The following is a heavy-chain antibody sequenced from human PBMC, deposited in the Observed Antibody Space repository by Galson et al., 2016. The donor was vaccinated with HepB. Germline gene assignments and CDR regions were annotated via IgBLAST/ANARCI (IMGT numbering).Heavy chain of an antibody. CDR2: IHSSGGST. CDR3: ARDRRYRSGASWYYYFDY. J-gene: IGHJ4*02. Sequence: SVKVSCKASGYTFANYYMHRVRQAPGQGLEWMGIIHSSGGSTSYAQKFQGRFTMTRDTSTSTVYMELSSLRSEDSAVYYCARDRRYRSGASWYYYFDYWGQGTLVTVSS. D-gene: IGHD2-15*01. V-gene: IGHV1-46*01. CDR1: GYTFANYY.